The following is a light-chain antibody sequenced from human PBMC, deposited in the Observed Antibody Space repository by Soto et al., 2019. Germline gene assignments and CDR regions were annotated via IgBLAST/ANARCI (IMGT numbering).Light chain of an antibody. J-gene: IGKJ4*01. Sequence: DIQLTQSPSLLSASVGDRVTITCRASQGISSWLAWYQQKPGKAPKLLIFDASTLESGVPSRFSGGGSGTDFALTISCLQPEDFATYYCQHLYSFPLSFGGGTKVDIK. CDR1: QGISSW. CDR2: DAS. CDR3: QHLYSFPLS. V-gene: IGKV1-9*01.